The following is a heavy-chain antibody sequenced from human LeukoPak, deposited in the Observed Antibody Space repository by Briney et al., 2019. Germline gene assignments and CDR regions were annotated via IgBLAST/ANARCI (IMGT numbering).Heavy chain of an antibody. J-gene: IGHJ4*02. CDR3: ARGEVPAAISSFDY. Sequence: ASVKVSCKASGYTFTGYYMHWVRQAPGQGLEWMGWINPNSGGTNYAQKFQGRVTMTRDTSICTAYMDLSRLTSDDTAVYYCARGEVPAAISSFDYWGQGTLVTVSS. V-gene: IGHV1-2*02. D-gene: IGHD2-2*01. CDR2: INPNSGGT. CDR1: GYTFTGYY.